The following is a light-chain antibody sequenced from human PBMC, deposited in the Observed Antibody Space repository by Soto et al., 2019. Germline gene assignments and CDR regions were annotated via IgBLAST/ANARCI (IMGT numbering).Light chain of an antibody. V-gene: IGKV1-17*03. CDR1: QGISNH. CDR3: LQHTNFPHT. J-gene: IGKJ5*01. Sequence: DIQMTRSPSAMSASVGDRVTITCRASQGISNHLVWFQQRPGKVPKRLIYDASSLQTGVPSRFSGSGSGTDFTLTISSLQPEDFATYYCLQHTNFPHTFGQGTRLEIK. CDR2: DAS.